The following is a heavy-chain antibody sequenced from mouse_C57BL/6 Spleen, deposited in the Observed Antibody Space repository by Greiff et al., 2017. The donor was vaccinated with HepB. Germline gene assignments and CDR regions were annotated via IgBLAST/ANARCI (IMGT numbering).Heavy chain of an antibody. CDR1: GFTFSDYG. CDR2: ISSGSSTI. Sequence: DVQLVESGGGLVKPGGSLKLSCAASGFTFSDYGMHWVRQAPEKGLEWVAYISSGSSTIYYADTVKGRFTISRDNAKNTLFLQMTSLRSEDTAMYYCARKEIITTVVATEYYAMDYWGQGTSVTVSS. D-gene: IGHD1-1*01. CDR3: ARKEIITTVVATEYYAMDY. J-gene: IGHJ4*01. V-gene: IGHV5-17*01.